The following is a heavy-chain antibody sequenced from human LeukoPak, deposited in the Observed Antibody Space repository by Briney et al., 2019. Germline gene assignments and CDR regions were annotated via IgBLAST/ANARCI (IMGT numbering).Heavy chain of an antibody. CDR3: ARDQPGWFGYYYYYGMDV. D-gene: IGHD3-10*01. Sequence: ASVKVSCKVSGDTVIGFSIHWVRQAPGHGLEWMGGFDPEDGARIFAQKFQGRVTMTEDTSTDTAYMDLSSLRAEDTAVYYCARDQPGWFGYYYYYGMDVWGQGTTVTVSS. V-gene: IGHV1-24*01. CDR2: FDPEDGAR. CDR1: GDTVIGFS. J-gene: IGHJ6*02.